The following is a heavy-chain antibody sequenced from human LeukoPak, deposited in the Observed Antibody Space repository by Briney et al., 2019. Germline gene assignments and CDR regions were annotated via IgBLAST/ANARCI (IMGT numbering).Heavy chain of an antibody. CDR3: ARLENDYYGSGSLYYFDY. Sequence: GESLKISCKGSGYSFTSYWIGWVRQMPGKGLEWMGIIYPGDSDTRYSPSFQGQVTISADKSISTAYLQWSSLKASDTAMYYRARLENDYYGSGSLYYFDYWGQGTLVTVSS. D-gene: IGHD3-10*01. CDR1: GYSFTSYW. J-gene: IGHJ4*02. CDR2: IYPGDSDT. V-gene: IGHV5-51*01.